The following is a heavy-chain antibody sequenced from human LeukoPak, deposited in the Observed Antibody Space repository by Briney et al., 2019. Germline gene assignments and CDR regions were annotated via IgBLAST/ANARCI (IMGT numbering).Heavy chain of an antibody. V-gene: IGHV3-7*01. CDR3: ARRVGKWLRFNYFDY. J-gene: IGHJ4*02. CDR1: GFTFSSYW. D-gene: IGHD5-12*01. CDR2: IKQDGSDK. Sequence: GGSLRLSCAAPGFTFSSYWMSWVRQAPGKGLEWVANIKQDGSDKYYVDSVKGRFTISRDNAKNSLYLQMNSLRAEDTAVYYCARRVGKWLRFNYFDYWGQGTLVTVSS.